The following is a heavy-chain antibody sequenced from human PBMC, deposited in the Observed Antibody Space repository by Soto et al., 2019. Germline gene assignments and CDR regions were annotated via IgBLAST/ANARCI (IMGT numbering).Heavy chain of an antibody. Sequence: EVQLVESGGGLVQPGGSLRLSCVGSGFTFSSYWMTWVRQAPGKGLEWVAYIKEDGSGKDYVDSVKGRFTISRDNGKSSIYLQMNNLRPEDTAVYYCARDRGWLAHDYWGQGTLVTVSS. CDR3: ARDRGWLAHDY. D-gene: IGHD6-19*01. CDR1: GFTFSSYW. J-gene: IGHJ4*02. CDR2: IKEDGSGK. V-gene: IGHV3-7*01.